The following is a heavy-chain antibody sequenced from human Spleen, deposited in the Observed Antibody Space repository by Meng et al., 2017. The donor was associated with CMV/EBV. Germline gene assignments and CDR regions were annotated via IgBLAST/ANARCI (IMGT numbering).Heavy chain of an antibody. CDR1: DGSFSGYY. J-gene: IGHJ6*02. D-gene: IGHD6-6*01. CDR3: ARDRDPSALSRYYYYALDV. CDR2: INHSGST. V-gene: IGHV4-34*01. Sequence: SETLSLTCAVYDGSFSGYYWSWIRQPPGKGLEWIGVINHSGSTNYNPSLESRVAISIDTSSNQFSLRLSSVTAADTAVYYCARDRDPSALSRYYYYALDVWGQGTTVTVSS.